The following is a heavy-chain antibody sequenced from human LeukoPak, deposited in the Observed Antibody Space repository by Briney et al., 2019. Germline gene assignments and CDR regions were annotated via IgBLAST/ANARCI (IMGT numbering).Heavy chain of an antibody. D-gene: IGHD6-19*01. CDR1: GGSVSSGSYY. CDR3: ARAGGSGWYPHYFDY. Sequence: PSETLSLTCTVSGGSVSSGSYYWSWIRQPPGKGLEWIGYIYYSGSTNYNPSLKSRVTISVDTSKNQFSLKLSSVTAADTAVYYCARAGGSGWYPHYFDYWGQGTLVTVSS. CDR2: IYYSGST. V-gene: IGHV4-61*01. J-gene: IGHJ4*02.